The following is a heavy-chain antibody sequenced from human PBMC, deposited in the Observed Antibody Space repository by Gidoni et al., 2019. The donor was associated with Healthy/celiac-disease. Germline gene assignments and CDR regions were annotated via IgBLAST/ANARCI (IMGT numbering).Heavy chain of an antibody. CDR3: AKNYDSSGYYPLGEYFQH. J-gene: IGHJ1*01. CDR1: GLNSSSDD. Sequence: EVQLLESGGGVVQPGGSLRHSGAASGLNSSSDDMSWVRQAPGKGLGCCSAISGRGGSTYYSASLKGRFTISRDNAKNTLYLQMNSLRAEDTAVYYCAKNYDSSGYYPLGEYFQHWGQGTLVTVSS. D-gene: IGHD3-22*01. V-gene: IGHV3-23*01. CDR2: ISGRGGST.